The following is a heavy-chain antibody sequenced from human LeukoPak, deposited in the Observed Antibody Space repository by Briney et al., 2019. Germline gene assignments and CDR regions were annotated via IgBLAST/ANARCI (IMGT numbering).Heavy chain of an antibody. CDR1: GYAFIGNY. J-gene: IGHJ5*02. Sequence: GASVKVSCKASGYAFIGNYIHWVRQAPGQGLEWMGCINPDSGTTKYAQNFQGRVTMTSDTSVSTAYMDLSSLTSDDTAVYYCARATTIFGVVIIFFATWGQGTLVTVSS. D-gene: IGHD3-3*01. CDR2: INPDSGTT. V-gene: IGHV1-2*02. CDR3: ARATTIFGVVIIFFAT.